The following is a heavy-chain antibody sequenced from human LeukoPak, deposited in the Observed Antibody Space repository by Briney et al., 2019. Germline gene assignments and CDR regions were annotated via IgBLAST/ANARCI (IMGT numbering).Heavy chain of an antibody. CDR2: IYSGGST. D-gene: IGHD3-10*01. CDR3: ARVQSRWFGELLGYYFDY. V-gene: IGHV3-53*01. J-gene: IGHJ4*02. CDR1: GFTVSSNY. Sequence: GGSLRLSCAASGFTVSSNYMSWVRQAPGKGLEWVSVIYSGGSTYYADSVKGRFTISRDNSKNTLYLQMNSLRAEDTAVYYCARVQSRWFGELLGYYFDYWGQGTVVTVSS.